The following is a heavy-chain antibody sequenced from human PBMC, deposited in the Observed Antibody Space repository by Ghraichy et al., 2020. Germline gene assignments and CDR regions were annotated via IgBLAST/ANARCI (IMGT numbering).Heavy chain of an antibody. CDR2: TSVGGGST. CDR1: GFTFSTYA. J-gene: IGHJ2*01. D-gene: IGHD5/OR15-5a*01. CDR3: EKVVSWRYFDL. Sequence: GGSLRLSCAASGFTFSTYAMTWVRQAPGKGLEWVSATSVGGGSTYYADSVKGRFTISRDNSKNTLYLQMNSLRAEDTAVYSCEKVVSWRYFDLWGRGTLVTVSS. V-gene: IGHV3-23*01.